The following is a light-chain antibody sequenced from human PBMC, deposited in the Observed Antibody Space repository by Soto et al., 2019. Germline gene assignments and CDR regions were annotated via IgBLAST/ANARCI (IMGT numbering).Light chain of an antibody. CDR3: QSYDTSLSVV. CDR2: ANS. V-gene: IGLV1-40*01. J-gene: IGLJ2*01. Sequence: QSVLTQPPSVSGAPGQRVTISCTGRSSNIGAGYDVHWYLQLPGTAPKLLIYANSNRPSGVPDRFSGSKSGTSASLAITGLQAEDEADYYWQSYDTSLSVVFGGGTKLTVL. CDR1: SSNIGAGYD.